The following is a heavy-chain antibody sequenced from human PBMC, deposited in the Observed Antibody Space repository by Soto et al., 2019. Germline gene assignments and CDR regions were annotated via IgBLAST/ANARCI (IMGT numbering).Heavy chain of an antibody. CDR3: VRSSGYVPRWGLGFDY. D-gene: IGHD3-22*01. J-gene: IGHJ4*02. Sequence: QVQLQQWGAGLLKPSETLSLTCAVYGGSFSGYYWSWIRQPPGKGLEWIGEINHSGSTNYNPSLKSRVTISVDTSKNQFSLKLSSVTAADTAVYYCVRSSGYVPRWGLGFDYWGQGTLVTVSS. V-gene: IGHV4-34*01. CDR2: INHSGST. CDR1: GGSFSGYY.